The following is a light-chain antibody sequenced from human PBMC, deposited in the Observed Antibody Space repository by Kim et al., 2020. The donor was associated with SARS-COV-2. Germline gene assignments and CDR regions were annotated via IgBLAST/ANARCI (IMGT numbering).Light chain of an antibody. V-gene: IGLV6-57*02. CDR3: QSYDSTMGV. J-gene: IGLJ2*01. CDR1: SGRNASNY. Sequence: GDTVSISCTSRSGRNASNYVKWYQQRPGRATTTVMYEDNERPSGVPDRFSGSIDNSSKSASLTISGLKTEDEAHYYCQSYDSTMGVFGGGTQLTVL. CDR2: EDN.